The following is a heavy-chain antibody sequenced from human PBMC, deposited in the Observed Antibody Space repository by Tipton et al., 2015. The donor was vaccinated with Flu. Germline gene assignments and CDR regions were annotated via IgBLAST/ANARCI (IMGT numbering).Heavy chain of an antibody. D-gene: IGHD3-10*01. CDR2: IYYSGST. Sequence: LRLSRTVSGGSISSSSYYWGWIRQPPGKGLEWIGSIYYSGSTYYNPSLKSRVTISVDTSKNQFSLRLSSVTAADTAVYYCARDRLLWFGDRYGMDVWGQGTTVTVSS. J-gene: IGHJ6*02. V-gene: IGHV4-39*07. CDR1: GGSISSSSYY. CDR3: ARDRLLWFGDRYGMDV.